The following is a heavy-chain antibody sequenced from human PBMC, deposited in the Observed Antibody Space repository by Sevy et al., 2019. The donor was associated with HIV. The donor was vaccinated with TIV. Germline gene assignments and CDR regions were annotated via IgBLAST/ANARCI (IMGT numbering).Heavy chain of an antibody. J-gene: IGHJ5*01. CDR2: IWYDGRTE. CDR3: ARDAARVIVRPAGFDS. CDR1: GFTFRSFS. V-gene: IGHV3-33*01. D-gene: IGHD6-13*01. Sequence: GGSLRLSCVASGFTFRSFSMHWVRQAPGKGLEWVAAIWYDGRTERYADSVQGRFTISRDNSKKTLYLQMNSLRDEDTAIYYCARDAARVIVRPAGFDSWGQGTLVTVSS.